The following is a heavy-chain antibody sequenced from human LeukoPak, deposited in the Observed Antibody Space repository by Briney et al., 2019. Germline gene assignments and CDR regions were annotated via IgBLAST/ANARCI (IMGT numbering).Heavy chain of an antibody. CDR3: ARVGPYCSSTSCYDY. V-gene: IGHV4-59*01. CDR2: IYYSGST. J-gene: IGHJ4*02. CDR1: GGSISSYY. Sequence: SETLSLACTVSGGSISSYYWSWIRQPPGKGLEWIGYIYYSGSTNYNPSLKSRVTISVDTSKNQFSLKLSSVTAADTAVYYCARVGPYCSSTSCYDYWGQGTLVTVSS. D-gene: IGHD2-2*01.